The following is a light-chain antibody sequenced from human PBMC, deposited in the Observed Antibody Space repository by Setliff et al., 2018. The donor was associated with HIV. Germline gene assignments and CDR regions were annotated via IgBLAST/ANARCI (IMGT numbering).Light chain of an antibody. V-gene: IGLV2-14*03. CDR1: SSDVGSYNF. CDR3: CSYTSSLTYV. J-gene: IGLJ1*01. Sequence: QSALTQPASVSGSPGQSITISCSGTSSDVGSYNFVSWYQQQPGKAPQLIIYDVSKRPSGVSSRFSGSKSGNTASLTISGLQAEDQADYYCCSYTSSLTYVFGTGTKAPS. CDR2: DVS.